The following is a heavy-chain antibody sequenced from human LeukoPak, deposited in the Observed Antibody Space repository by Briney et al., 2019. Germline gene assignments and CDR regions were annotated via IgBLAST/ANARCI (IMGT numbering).Heavy chain of an antibody. CDR1: GGSISSYY. CDR3: ARVVVTKGYYFDD. J-gene: IGHJ4*02. V-gene: IGHV4-59*01. CDR2: IYYSGST. D-gene: IGHD3-22*01. Sequence: PSETLSLTCTVSGGSISSYYWSWIRQPPGKGLEWIGYIYYSGSTNYNPSLKSRVTISVDTSKNQFSLKLSSVTAADTAVYYCARVVVTKGYYFDDGGQGTLVTVSS.